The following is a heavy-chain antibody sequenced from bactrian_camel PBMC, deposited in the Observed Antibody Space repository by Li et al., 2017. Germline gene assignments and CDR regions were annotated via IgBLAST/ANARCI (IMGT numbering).Heavy chain of an antibody. Sequence: HVQLVESGGGPVQPGGSLRVSCAASGFRFSSYYMTWVRQAPGKGLEWVGSIYSDGSKTDYADSVKGRFTISRDNTKNTLYLQMNSLKSEDTALYYCATDRDCSGGYCYFGLGFWGQGTQVTVS. D-gene: IGHD2*01. CDR3: ATDRDCSGGYCYFGLGF. J-gene: IGHJ6*01. V-gene: IGHV3-2*01. CDR1: GFRFSSYY. CDR2: IYSDGSKT.